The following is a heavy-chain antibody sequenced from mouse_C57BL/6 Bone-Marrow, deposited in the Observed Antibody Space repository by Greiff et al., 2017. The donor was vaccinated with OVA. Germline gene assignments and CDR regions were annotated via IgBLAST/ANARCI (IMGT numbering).Heavy chain of an antibody. CDR2: INPNNGGT. J-gene: IGHJ1*03. D-gene: IGHD1-1*01. V-gene: IGHV1-26*01. CDR3: AKRDYYGRNWYFDV. CDR1: GYTFTDYY. Sequence: VQLQQSGPELVKPGASVKISCKASGYTFTDYYMNWVKQSHGKSLEWIGDINPNNGGTSYNQKFKGKATLTVDKSSSTAYMELRSLTSEDSAVYYWAKRDYYGRNWYFDVWGTGTTVTVSS.